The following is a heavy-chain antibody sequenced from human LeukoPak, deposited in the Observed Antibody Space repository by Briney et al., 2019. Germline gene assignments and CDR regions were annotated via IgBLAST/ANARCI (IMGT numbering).Heavy chain of an antibody. J-gene: IGHJ6*03. V-gene: IGHV1-8*01. CDR3: ARGRRLVTTSEYYYYMDV. CDR2: MNPNSGNT. D-gene: IGHD4-17*01. Sequence: GASVKVSCKASGYTFTSYDINWVRQATGQGLAWMGWMNPNSGNTGYAQKFQGRVTMTRNTSISTAYMELSSLRSEDTAVYYCARGRRLVTTSEYYYYMDVWGKGTTVTVSS. CDR1: GYTFTSYD.